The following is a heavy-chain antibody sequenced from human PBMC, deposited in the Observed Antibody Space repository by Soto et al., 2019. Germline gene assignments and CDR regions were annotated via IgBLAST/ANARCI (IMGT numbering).Heavy chain of an antibody. D-gene: IGHD1-1*01. CDR3: ARSGDNYNLLDY. V-gene: IGHV3-11*06. CDR1: GFTFSDYY. J-gene: IGHJ4*02. Sequence: QVQLVESGGGLVQPGGSLRLSCTASGFTFSDYYMSWIRQAPGKGLEWVSYSSNSGTYTKYAASVKGRFSISRDNAKNSLYLQINSLRGDDTATYYCARSGDNYNLLDYWGQGTPVTVSS. CDR2: SSNSGTYT.